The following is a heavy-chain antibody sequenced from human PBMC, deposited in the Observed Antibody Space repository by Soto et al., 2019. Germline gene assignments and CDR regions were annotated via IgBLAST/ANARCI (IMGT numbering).Heavy chain of an antibody. V-gene: IGHV3-11*06. D-gene: IGHD6-13*01. Sequence: QVQLVESGGGLVKPGGSLRLSCAASGFTFSDYYMSWIRQAPGKGLEWVSYISSSSSYTNYADSVKGRFTISRDNAKNSLYLQMNSLRAEDTAVYYCARELEWSSSSWSNYYYYYGMDVWGQGTTVTVSS. CDR3: ARELEWSSSSWSNYYYYYGMDV. CDR1: GFTFSDYY. J-gene: IGHJ6*02. CDR2: ISSSSSYT.